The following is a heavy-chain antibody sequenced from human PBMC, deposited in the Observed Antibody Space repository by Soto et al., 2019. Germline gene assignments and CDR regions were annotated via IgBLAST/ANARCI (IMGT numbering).Heavy chain of an antibody. J-gene: IGHJ5*02. CDR3: VMDRSKPLRDWFDP. CDR2: IYATGTT. CDR1: GASISGYY. V-gene: IGHV4-4*07. Sequence: PSETLSLTCTVSGASISGYYWSWIRKSAGKGLEWIGRIYATGTTDYNPSLKSRVMMSLDTSKKQFSLKLRSVTAADTAVYYCVMDRSKPLRDWFDPWGQGISVTVSS. D-gene: IGHD2-2*03.